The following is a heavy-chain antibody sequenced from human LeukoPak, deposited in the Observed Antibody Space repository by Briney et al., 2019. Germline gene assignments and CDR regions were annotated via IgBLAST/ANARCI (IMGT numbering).Heavy chain of an antibody. V-gene: IGHV3-21*04. J-gene: IGHJ4*02. D-gene: IGHD2-2*01. CDR2: ISSSSSYI. CDR3: ARDLGYCSSTSCYEYDY. Sequence: PGGSLRLSCAASGFTFSSYSMNWVRQAPGKGLEWVSSISSSSSYIYYADSVKGRFTISRHNSKNTLYLQMNSLRAEDTAVYYCARDLGYCSSTSCYEYDYWGQGTLVTVSS. CDR1: GFTFSSYS.